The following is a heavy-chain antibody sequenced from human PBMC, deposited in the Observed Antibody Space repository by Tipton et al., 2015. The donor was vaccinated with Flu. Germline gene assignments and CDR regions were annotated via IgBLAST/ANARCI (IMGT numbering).Heavy chain of an antibody. CDR3: ARGGITGTTTHYYYGMDV. V-gene: IGHV1-69*01. CDR2: IIPIFGTA. J-gene: IGHJ6*02. CDR1: GGTFSSYA. D-gene: IGHD1-7*01. Sequence: QLVQSGAEVKKPGSSVKVSCKASGGTFSSYAISWVRQAPGQGLEWMGGIIPIFGTANYAQKFQGRVTITADESTSTAYMELSSLRSEDTAVYYCARGGITGTTTHYYYGMDVWGQGTTVTVSS.